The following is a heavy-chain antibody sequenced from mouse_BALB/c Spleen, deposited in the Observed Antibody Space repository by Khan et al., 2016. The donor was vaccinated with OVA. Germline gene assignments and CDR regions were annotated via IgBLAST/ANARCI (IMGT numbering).Heavy chain of an antibody. CDR1: GYTFTNYG. CDR3: ARPPYFSYILDH. J-gene: IGHJ4*01. V-gene: IGHV9-3-1*01. D-gene: IGHD2-10*01. Sequence: QVQLQQSGPELKKPGETVKISCKASGYTFTNYGMNWVKQSPGKALKWMGWINTYTGDPTYADEFKGRFAFSLETSASTAYLQINNLKNEDTATYFCARPPYFSYILDHWGQGTSGTVSS. CDR2: INTYTGDP.